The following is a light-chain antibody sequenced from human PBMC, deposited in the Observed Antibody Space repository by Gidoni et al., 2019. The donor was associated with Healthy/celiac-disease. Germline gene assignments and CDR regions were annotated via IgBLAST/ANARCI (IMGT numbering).Light chain of an antibody. CDR3: QQYYSTSYT. V-gene: IGKV4-1*01. J-gene: IGKJ2*01. CDR2: WAS. Sequence: DIVMTQSPDSLAVSLGERATINCKSSQSVLYSSNNKNYLAWYQQKPGQPPKLLIYWASTRESGVPDRFRGSGSGTAFTLTISSLQAEDVAVYYCQQYYSTSYTFGQXTKLEIK. CDR1: QSVLYSSNNKNY.